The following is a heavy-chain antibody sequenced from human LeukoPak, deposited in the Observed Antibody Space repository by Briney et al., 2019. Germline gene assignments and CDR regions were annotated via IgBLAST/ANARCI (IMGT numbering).Heavy chain of an antibody. J-gene: IGHJ4*02. V-gene: IGHV3-30*03. Sequence: GGSLRLSCAASGFTFVSHGMHWVRQAPGKGLEWVAVTSYDGSDKNYADSVKGRFTISRDNSKNTLYLQMNSLRVEDTAVYYCARVTLFGALGGYFDYWGQGTLVTVSS. D-gene: IGHD4/OR15-4a*01. CDR2: TSYDGSDK. CDR3: ARVTLFGALGGYFDY. CDR1: GFTFVSHG.